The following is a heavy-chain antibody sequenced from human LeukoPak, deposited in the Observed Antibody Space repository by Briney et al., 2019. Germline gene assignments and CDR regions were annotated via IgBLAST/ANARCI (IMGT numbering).Heavy chain of an antibody. CDR1: GFTFSSYA. CDR2: ISYDGSNK. J-gene: IGHJ4*02. CDR3: AKAPVTTCRGAYCYPFDY. V-gene: IGHV3-30*04. Sequence: PGRSLRLSCAASGFTFSSYAMHWVRQAPGKGLEWVAVISYDGSNKKYADSVKGRFTISRDSSKNTLFLQMNRLRPEDAAVYYCAKAPVTTCRGAYCYPFDYWGQGTLVTVSS. D-gene: IGHD2-21*01.